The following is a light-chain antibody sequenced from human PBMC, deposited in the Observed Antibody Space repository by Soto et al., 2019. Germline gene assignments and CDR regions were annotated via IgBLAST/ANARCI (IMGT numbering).Light chain of an antibody. Sequence: IVFTQAPGTLSLSRGDRATLSCRASQSVSSSYLAWYQQKPSQAPRLLIYGASSRATGIPDRFSGSGSGTDFTLTISRLEPEDFAVYYCQQYGSSRTLGQGTKVDIK. CDR2: GAS. J-gene: IGKJ1*01. CDR1: QSVSSSY. CDR3: QQYGSSRT. V-gene: IGKV3-20*01.